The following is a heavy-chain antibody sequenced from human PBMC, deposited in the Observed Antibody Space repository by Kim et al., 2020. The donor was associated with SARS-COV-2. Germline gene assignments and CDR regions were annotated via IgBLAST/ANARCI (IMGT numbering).Heavy chain of an antibody. CDR1: GFIFSNYG. J-gene: IGHJ4*02. V-gene: IGHV3-33*01. Sequence: GGSLRLSCAASGFIFSNYGMHWVRQAPGRGLEWVALIWYDGSNKYYADSVEGRFTISRDNSKNTLSLQMNSLRAEDTAVYYCARDGHNYFFGQRPESYFDYWGQGTLVTVSS. CDR2: IWYDGSNK. CDR3: ARDGHNYFFGQRPESYFDY. D-gene: IGHD1-1*01.